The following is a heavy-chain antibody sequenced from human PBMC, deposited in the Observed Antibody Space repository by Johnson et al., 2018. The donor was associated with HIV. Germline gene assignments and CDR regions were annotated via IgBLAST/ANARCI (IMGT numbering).Heavy chain of an antibody. V-gene: IGHV3-9*01. Sequence: VQLVESGGGLVQPGRSLRLSCAASGFTFDDYAMHWVRQAPGKGLEWVSGISWNSGSKGYADSVKGRFNIYRENDKNSLYLQMNRLGAGDTAGYYCARENRGAFDLWGQGTMVTVSS. D-gene: IGHD1-14*01. CDR3: ARENRGAFDL. CDR1: GFTFDDYA. CDR2: ISWNSGSK. J-gene: IGHJ3*01.